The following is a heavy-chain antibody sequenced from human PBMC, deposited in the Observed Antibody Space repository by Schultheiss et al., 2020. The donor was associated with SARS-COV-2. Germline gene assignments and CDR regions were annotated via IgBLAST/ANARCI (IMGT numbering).Heavy chain of an antibody. D-gene: IGHD3-3*01. CDR1: GFTFGDYA. Sequence: GGSLRLSCTASGFTFGDYAMSWFRQAPGKGLEWVGFIRSKAYGGTTEYAASVKGRFTISRDNSKNTLYLQMGSLRAEDMAVYYCATSYYDFWSGYRDYWGQGTLVTVSS. V-gene: IGHV3-49*03. CDR3: ATSYYDFWSGYRDY. J-gene: IGHJ4*02. CDR2: IRSKAYGGTT.